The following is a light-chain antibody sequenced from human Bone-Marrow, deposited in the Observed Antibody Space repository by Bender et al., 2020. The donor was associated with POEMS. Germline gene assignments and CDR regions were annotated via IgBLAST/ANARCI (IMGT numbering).Light chain of an antibody. CDR2: DVT. CDR1: SGDVGGYDY. V-gene: IGLV2-11*01. Sequence: QSALTQPRSVSGSPGQSVTISCAGTSGDVGGYDYVSWYQQHPGKAPKLLIYDVTRRPSGVPLRFSGSKSVNTADLTISGLQADDEAHYYCCALTRGDTFFGGGTKLTVL. CDR3: CALTRGDTF. J-gene: IGLJ2*01.